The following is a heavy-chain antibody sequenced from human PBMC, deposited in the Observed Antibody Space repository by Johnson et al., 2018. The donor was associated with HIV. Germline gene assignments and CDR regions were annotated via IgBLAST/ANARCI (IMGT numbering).Heavy chain of an antibody. J-gene: IGHJ3*02. Sequence: QVQLVESGGGLVKPGGSLRLSCAASGFTFSDYYMSWIRQAPGKGLEWVSYISNSGETVFYADSVKGRFTVSRDNTKNSLFLQIDTLRAEDTAVYYCARDRLLATIPLRKSWGDAFDIWGQGTMVTVSS. D-gene: IGHD5-12*01. CDR1: GFTFSDYY. CDR2: ISNSGETV. CDR3: ARDRLLATIPLRKSWGDAFDI. V-gene: IGHV3-11*04.